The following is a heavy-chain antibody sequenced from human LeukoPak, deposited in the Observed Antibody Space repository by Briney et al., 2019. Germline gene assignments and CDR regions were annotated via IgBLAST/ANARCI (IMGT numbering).Heavy chain of an antibody. CDR3: ARDIVNGPYVTSLES. V-gene: IGHV3-48*03. J-gene: IGHJ4*02. CDR2: ISSDGNTE. Sequence: AGSLTLSCPASAFRLTTYPMNWISPLPGKGGEWVSHISSDGNTEYYAESVRVRFTMSRDNAKNSLDLNMNSLRTEETAVYYCARDIVNGPYVTSLESWGQGALVTVSS. D-gene: IGHD2-8*01. CDR1: AFRLTTYP.